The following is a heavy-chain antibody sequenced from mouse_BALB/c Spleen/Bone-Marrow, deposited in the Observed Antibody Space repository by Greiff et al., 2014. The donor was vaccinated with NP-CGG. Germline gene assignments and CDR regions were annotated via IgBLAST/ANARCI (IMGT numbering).Heavy chain of an antibody. CDR1: GFNIKDTY. V-gene: IGHV14-3*02. J-gene: IGHJ3*01. CDR3: ARDYGRTAWFAY. Sequence: EVQLQQSGAELVKPGASVKLSYTASGFNIKDTYIHWVKQRPEQGLEWIGGIDPANGNAKYDPKFQGKATITADTSSTTAYLQLSSLTSEDTAVYYCARDYGRTAWFAYWGQGTLVTVSA. CDR2: IDPANGNA. D-gene: IGHD1-1*01.